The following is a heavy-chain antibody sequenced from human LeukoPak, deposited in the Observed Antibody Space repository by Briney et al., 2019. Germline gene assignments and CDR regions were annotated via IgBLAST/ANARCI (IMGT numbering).Heavy chain of an antibody. CDR3: AKKRVLVVPAADFDY. V-gene: IGHV3-23*01. D-gene: IGHD2-2*01. CDR2: ISGSSGST. Sequence: GGSLRLSCAASGFTFSNYAMSWVRQAPGKGLEWVSGISGSSGSTDFADSVKGRFAISRDNSKNTLYLQMNSLRVEDTAIYYCAKKRVLVVPAADFDYWGQGTLVTVSS. J-gene: IGHJ4*02. CDR1: GFTFSNYA.